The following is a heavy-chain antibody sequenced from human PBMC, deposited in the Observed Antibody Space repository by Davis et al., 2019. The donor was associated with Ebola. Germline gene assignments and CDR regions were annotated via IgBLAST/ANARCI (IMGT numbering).Heavy chain of an antibody. V-gene: IGHV1-3*01. CDR2: INAGNGNT. CDR1: GYTFTSYA. J-gene: IGHJ4*02. CDR3: ARSQDTAMGGAFDY. Sequence: AASVKVSCKASGYTFTSYAMHWVRQAPGQRLEWMGWINAGNGNTKYSQKFQGRVTITRDTSASTAYMELSSLRSKDTAVYYCARSQDTAMGGAFDYWGQGTLVTVSS. D-gene: IGHD5-18*01.